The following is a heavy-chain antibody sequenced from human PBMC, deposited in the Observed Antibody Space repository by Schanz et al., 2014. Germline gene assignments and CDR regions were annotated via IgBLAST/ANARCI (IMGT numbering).Heavy chain of an antibody. V-gene: IGHV1-3*01. CDR3: ARDLTVDTGYVVHYYYCGMDV. J-gene: IGHJ6*02. Sequence: QVQLVQSGAEVKKPGASVKVSCKASGYTFTSYSIHWVRQAPGQGLEWMGWINVGNGNMKYSQKFQGRVTITRDTSASTAYRELTSLRSEDTAVYFCARDLTVDTGYVVHYYYCGMDVWGQGTTVTVSS. D-gene: IGHD5-12*01. CDR1: GYTFTSYS. CDR2: INVGNGNM.